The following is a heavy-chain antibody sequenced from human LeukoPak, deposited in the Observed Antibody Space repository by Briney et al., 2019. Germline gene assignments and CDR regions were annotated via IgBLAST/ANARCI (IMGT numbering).Heavy chain of an antibody. Sequence: SVKVSCKVSGYTLTEVSMHCGRQAPRKGLECMGGFYPEDGETIYAHKFQGRVTITEHKSTDTAYMELSSLRSEDTAVYYCATEKVGRRGIQLWLYYGMDVWGQGTTVTVSS. D-gene: IGHD5-18*01. CDR2: FYPEDGET. V-gene: IGHV1-24*01. J-gene: IGHJ6*02. CDR1: GYTLTEVS. CDR3: ATEKVGRRGIQLWLYYGMDV.